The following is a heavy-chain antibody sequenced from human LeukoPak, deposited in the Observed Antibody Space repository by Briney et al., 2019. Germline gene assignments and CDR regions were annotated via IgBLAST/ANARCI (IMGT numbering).Heavy chain of an antibody. J-gene: IGHJ4*01. CDR1: GFTFNNYA. D-gene: IGHD6-19*01. Sequence: PGGSLRLSCVASGFTFNNYAMNWVRQAPGKGLEGISVISDSGDSTYYADSVKGRFTISRDNSKNALYLQMSSLRTEDTAVYYCGKAIGSGWYVLFDFWGHGTLVTVSS. V-gene: IGHV3-23*01. CDR3: GKAIGSGWYVLFDF. CDR2: ISDSGDST.